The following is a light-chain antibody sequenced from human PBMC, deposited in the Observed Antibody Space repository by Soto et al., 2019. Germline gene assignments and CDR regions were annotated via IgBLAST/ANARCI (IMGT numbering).Light chain of an antibody. J-gene: IGKJ5*01. CDR3: QQYGDSPVT. CDR1: HSVNSNY. V-gene: IGKV3-20*01. Sequence: EIVLTQSPGTLSLSPGERATLSCRASHSVNSNYLAWYRQRPGQAPRLLIYGASTRATGVPDTFSGRGSGTDFTLTISRLEPEDFAVYYCQQYGDSPVTFGQGTRREIK. CDR2: GAS.